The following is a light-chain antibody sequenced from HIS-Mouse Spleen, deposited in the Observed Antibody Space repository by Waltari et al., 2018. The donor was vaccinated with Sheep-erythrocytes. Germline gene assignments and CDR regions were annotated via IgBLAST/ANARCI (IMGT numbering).Light chain of an antibody. CDR3: CSYAGSSTPWV. V-gene: IGLV2-23*01. Sequence: QSALTQPASVSGSPGQSLTISCTGTSRDVGCYNLVSWYQQHPGKAPKLMIYEGSKRPSGVSNRFSGSKSGNTASLTISGLQAEDEADYYCCSYAGSSTPWVFGGGTKLTVL. J-gene: IGLJ3*02. CDR2: EGS. CDR1: SRDVGCYNL.